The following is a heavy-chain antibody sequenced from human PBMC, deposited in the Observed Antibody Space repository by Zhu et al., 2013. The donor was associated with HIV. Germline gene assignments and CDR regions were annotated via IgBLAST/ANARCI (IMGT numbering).Heavy chain of an antibody. V-gene: IGHV4-4*02. J-gene: IGHJ4*02. CDR3: ARAVITFGGXLHLDY. Sequence: QVQLQESGPGLVKPSGTLSLTCAVSGGSISTSNWWSWVRQPPGKGLEWIGEIYHSGSTNYNPSLKSRVTISVDKSKNQFSLKLSSVTAADTAVYYCARAVITFGGXLHLDYWGQGTLVTVSS. D-gene: IGHD3-16*01. CDR2: IYHSGST. CDR1: GGSISTSNW.